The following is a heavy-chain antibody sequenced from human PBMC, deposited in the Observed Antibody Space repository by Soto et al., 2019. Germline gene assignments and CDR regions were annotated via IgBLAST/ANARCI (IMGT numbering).Heavy chain of an antibody. J-gene: IGHJ6*03. D-gene: IGHD3-3*01. CDR1: GGSFSGYY. CDR2: INHSGST. CDR3: ARGKRNYDFWSGYSHGGGYYMDV. V-gene: IGHV4-34*01. Sequence: SETLSLTCAVYGGSFSGYYWSWIRQPPGKGLEWIGEINHSGSTNYNPSLKSRVTISVDTSKNQFSLKLSSVTAADTAVYYCARGKRNYDFWSGYSHGGGYYMDVWGKGTTVTVSS.